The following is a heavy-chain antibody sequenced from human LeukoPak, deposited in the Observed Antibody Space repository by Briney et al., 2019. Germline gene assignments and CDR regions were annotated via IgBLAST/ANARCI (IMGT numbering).Heavy chain of an antibody. D-gene: IGHD5-18*01. V-gene: IGHV4-34*01. CDR2: MNHSGST. J-gene: IGHJ6*03. Sequence: DPSETLSLTCAVYGGSFSGYYWSWIRQPPGKGLEWIGEMNHSGSTNYNPSLKSRVTISVDTSKNQFSLKLSSVTAADTAVYYCARERGRSYGSVPYYYYYMDVWGKGTTVTVSS. CDR1: GGSFSGYY. CDR3: ARERGRSYGSVPYYYYYMDV.